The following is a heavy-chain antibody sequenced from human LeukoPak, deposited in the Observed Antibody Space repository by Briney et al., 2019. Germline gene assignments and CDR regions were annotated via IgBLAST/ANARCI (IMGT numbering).Heavy chain of an antibody. CDR1: GGSISSYY. CDR2: IYTSGST. J-gene: IGHJ6*03. Sequence: PSETLSLTCTVSGGSISSYYWSWIRQPAGKGLEWIGRIYTSGSTNYNPSLKSRVTMSVDTSKNQFSLKLSSVTAADTAVYYCARVGANSSGYNRYYYYMDVWGKGTTVTVSS. CDR3: ARVGANSSGYNRYYYYMDV. D-gene: IGHD3-22*01. V-gene: IGHV4-4*07.